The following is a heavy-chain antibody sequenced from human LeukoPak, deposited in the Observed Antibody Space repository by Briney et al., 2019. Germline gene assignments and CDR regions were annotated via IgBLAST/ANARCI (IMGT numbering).Heavy chain of an antibody. D-gene: IGHD1-14*01. Sequence: PSETPSLTCTVSGGSISSGGYYWSWIRQHPGKGLEWIGYIYYSGSTYYNPSLRSRVTISVDTSKNQFSLKLSSVTAADTAVYYCATARGGTTTAASRPFDCWGQGTLVTVSS. CDR1: GGSISSGGYY. J-gene: IGHJ4*01. V-gene: IGHV4-31*03. CDR3: ATARGGTTTAASRPFDC. CDR2: IYYSGST.